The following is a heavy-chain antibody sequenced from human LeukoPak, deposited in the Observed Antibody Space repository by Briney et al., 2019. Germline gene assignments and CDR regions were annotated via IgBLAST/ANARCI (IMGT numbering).Heavy chain of an antibody. D-gene: IGHD1-14*01. CDR3: ARRGITPFDY. CDR1: GGSISSSSYY. V-gene: IGHV4-39*07. J-gene: IGHJ4*02. Sequence: SETLSLTCTVSGGSISSSSYYWGWLRQPPGKGLEWIGSIYYSGSTYHNPSLKSRVTISVDTSKNQFSLKLSSVTAADTAVYYCARRGITPFDYWGQGTLVTVSS. CDR2: IYYSGST.